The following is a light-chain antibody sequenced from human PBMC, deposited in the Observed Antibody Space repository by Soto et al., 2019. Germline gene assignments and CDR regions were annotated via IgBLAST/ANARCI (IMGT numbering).Light chain of an antibody. J-gene: IGKJ1*01. CDR1: QGIRND. CDR2: AAS. CDR3: QKYKIAPWT. Sequence: DIQMTQAPSSLSASVVDRVTITCRASQGIRNDLAWYQQKPGKVPKLLIYAASTLESGVPSRFTGGGYGTDFTLTISSLQPEDVATYYCQKYKIAPWTFGQGTKVDIK. V-gene: IGKV1-27*01.